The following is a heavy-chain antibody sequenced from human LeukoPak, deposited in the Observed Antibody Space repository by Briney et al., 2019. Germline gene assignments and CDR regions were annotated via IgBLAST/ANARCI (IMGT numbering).Heavy chain of an antibody. D-gene: IGHD1-26*01. CDR2: ISYNGGST. CDR3: ARLAGGSYSDY. CDR1: GFTFSSYG. V-gene: IGHV3-64*01. J-gene: IGHJ4*02. Sequence: PGGSLRLSCAASGFTFSSYGMHWVRQAPGKGLEYVSSISYNGGSTYYANSVKGRFTISRDNSKNTLYLQMGSLRAEDMAVYYCARLAGGSYSDYWGQGTLVTVSS.